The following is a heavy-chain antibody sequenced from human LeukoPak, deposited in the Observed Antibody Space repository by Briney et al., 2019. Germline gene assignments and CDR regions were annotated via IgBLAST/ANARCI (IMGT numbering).Heavy chain of an antibody. D-gene: IGHD6-13*01. V-gene: IGHV1-69*05. CDR1: GGTFSSYA. Sequence: SVKVSCKASGGTFSSYAISWVRQAPGQGLEWRGGIIPIFGTANYAQKFQGRVTITTDESTSTAYMELSSLRSEDTAVYYCARAIAAAGTENYYYYMDVWGKGTTVTVSS. CDR2: IIPIFGTA. CDR3: ARAIAAAGTENYYYYMDV. J-gene: IGHJ6*03.